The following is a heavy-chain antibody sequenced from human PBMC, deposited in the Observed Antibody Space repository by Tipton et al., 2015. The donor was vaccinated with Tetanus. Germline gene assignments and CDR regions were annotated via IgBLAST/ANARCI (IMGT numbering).Heavy chain of an antibody. CDR2: ISSSSSTI. D-gene: IGHD3-22*01. Sequence: GSLRLSCAASGFTFSSYSMNWVRQAPGKGLEWVSYISSSSSTIYYADSVKGRFTISRDNAKNSLYLQMNSLRAEDTAVYYCARATYYYDSSGYGVDYWGQGTLVTVSS. CDR3: ARATYYYDSSGYGVDY. J-gene: IGHJ4*02. CDR1: GFTFSSYS. V-gene: IGHV3-48*01.